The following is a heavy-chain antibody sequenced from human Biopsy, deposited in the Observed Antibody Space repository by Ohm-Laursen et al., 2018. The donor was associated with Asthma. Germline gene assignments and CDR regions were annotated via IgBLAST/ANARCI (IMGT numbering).Heavy chain of an antibody. CDR3: AKDRFDGSVTSHYYHYGIDV. J-gene: IGHJ6*02. CDR1: GFAFGNYA. CDR2: ISYDGREK. D-gene: IGHD3-16*01. V-gene: IGHV3-30*18. Sequence: SLRLSCAASGFAFGNYAMYWVRQAPGKGPEWVALISYDGREKGYVDSVKGRFTISRDNFRNTLYVEMSSLRPEDSATYYCAKDRFDGSVTSHYYHYGIDVWGQGTAVTVSS.